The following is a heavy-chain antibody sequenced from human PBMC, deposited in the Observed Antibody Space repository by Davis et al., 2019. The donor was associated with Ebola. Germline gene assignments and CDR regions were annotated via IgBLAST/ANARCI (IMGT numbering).Heavy chain of an antibody. D-gene: IGHD3-9*01. V-gene: IGHV4-39*07. J-gene: IGHJ2*01. CDR3: ARAPGLRYFDWLLYHPTHYWYFDL. CDR1: GGSISSSSYY. CDR2: IYRSGTT. Sequence: PSETLSLTCIVSGGSISSSSYYWAWIRQPPGKGLEWIGNIYRSGTTYYKMSLKSRVTISVDTSKNQFSLKLSSVTAADTAVYYCARAPGLRYFDWLLYHPTHYWYFDLWGRGTLVTVSS.